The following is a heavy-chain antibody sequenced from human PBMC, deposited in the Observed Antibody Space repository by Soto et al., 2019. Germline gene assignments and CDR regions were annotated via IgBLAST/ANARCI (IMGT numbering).Heavy chain of an antibody. CDR3: ARYRPLFVCGSGPWRV. CDR2: IYSSGST. V-gene: IGHV4-59*08. D-gene: IGHD3-10*01. J-gene: IGHJ6*01. CDR1: GGSISNSY. Sequence: QVQLQESGPGLVRPSETLSLTCTVSGGSISNSYWRWIRQSPEMGLEWIGYIYSSGSTNYNPSLSCLVTISLDSSKNLFSLGLGSLSVADSAVYYCARYRPLFVCGSGPWRVWGEGTTVTVSS.